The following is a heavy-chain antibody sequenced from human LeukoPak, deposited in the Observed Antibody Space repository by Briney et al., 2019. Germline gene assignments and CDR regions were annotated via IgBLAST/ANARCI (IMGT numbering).Heavy chain of an antibody. Sequence: PSQTLSLTCTVSGGSISSGDYYWSWIRQPPGKGLEWIGYIYYSGSTYYNPSLKSRVTISVDTSKNQFSLKLSSVTAADTAVYYCAREEWPSYYFDYWGQGTLVTVSS. D-gene: IGHD3-3*01. CDR1: GGSISSGDYY. CDR2: IYYSGST. V-gene: IGHV4-30-4*08. J-gene: IGHJ4*02. CDR3: AREEWPSYYFDY.